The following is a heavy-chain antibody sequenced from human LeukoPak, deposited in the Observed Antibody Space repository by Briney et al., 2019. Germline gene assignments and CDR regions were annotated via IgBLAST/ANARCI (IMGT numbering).Heavy chain of an antibody. CDR3: ARAYGSGKEGYYYYYGMDV. CDR1: GGSISSYY. CDR2: IYYSGST. V-gene: IGHV4-59*08. J-gene: IGHJ6*02. Sequence: SETLSLTCTVSGGSISSYYWSWIRQPPGKGLEWIGYIYYSGSTNYNPSLKSRVTISVDTSKNPFSLKLSSVTAADTAVYYCARAYGSGKEGYYYYYGMDVWGQGTTVTVSS. D-gene: IGHD3-10*01.